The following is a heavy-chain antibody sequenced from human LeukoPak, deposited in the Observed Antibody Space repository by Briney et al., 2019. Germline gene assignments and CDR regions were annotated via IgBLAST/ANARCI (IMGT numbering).Heavy chain of an antibody. D-gene: IGHD2-2*01. Sequence: SETLSLTCTVSGGSGSSGSYYWSWIRQPPGKGLGWIGNIYYSGSANYNPSLKSRVTISVDTSKNQFSLKLSSVTAADTAVYYCARINRASTSYDYWGQGTLVTVSS. V-gene: IGHV4-61*01. J-gene: IGHJ4*02. CDR3: ARINRASTSYDY. CDR2: IYYSGSA. CDR1: GGSGSSGSYY.